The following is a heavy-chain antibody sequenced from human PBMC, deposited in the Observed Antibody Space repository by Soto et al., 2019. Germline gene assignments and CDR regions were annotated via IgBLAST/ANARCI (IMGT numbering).Heavy chain of an antibody. J-gene: IGHJ6*02. CDR1: GFTFSSYW. D-gene: IGHD4-17*01. CDR3: ARVPTTVTTGNYYYYYGMDV. Sequence: PVGSLRLSCAASGFTFSSYWMHWVRQAPGKGLVWVSRINSDGSSTSYADSVKGRFTISRDNAKNTLYLQMNSLRAEDTAVYYCARVPTTVTTGNYYYYYGMDVWGQGTTVTFSS. CDR2: INSDGSST. V-gene: IGHV3-74*01.